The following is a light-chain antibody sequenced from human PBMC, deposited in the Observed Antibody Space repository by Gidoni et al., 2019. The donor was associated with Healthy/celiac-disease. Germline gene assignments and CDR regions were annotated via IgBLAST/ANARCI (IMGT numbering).Light chain of an antibody. CDR3: CSYAGSSTDAV. CDR1: SSDVGGYNL. J-gene: IGLJ7*01. CDR2: EGS. V-gene: IGLV2-23*01. Sequence: QSALTQPASVSGSPGHPITISCTGTSSDVGGYNLVSWYQQHPGKAPKLMIYEGSKRPSGVSNRFSGSKSGNTASLTISGLQAEDEADYYCCSYAGSSTDAVFGGGTQLTVL.